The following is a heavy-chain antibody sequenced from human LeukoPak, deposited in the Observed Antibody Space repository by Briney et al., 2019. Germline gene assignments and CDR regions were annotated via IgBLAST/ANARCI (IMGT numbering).Heavy chain of an antibody. Sequence: GGSLRLSCAASGFSVSNNYMSWVRQAPGQGLQWLSVIYSGGTTYYADSVKGRFTISRDNSKNTLYLQMNSLRAEDTAVYCGGSKDDAFDIWGQGTMVTVSS. CDR1: GFSVSNNY. V-gene: IGHV3-53*01. CDR2: IYSGGTT. D-gene: IGHD2-15*01. J-gene: IGHJ3*02. CDR3: GSKDDAFDI.